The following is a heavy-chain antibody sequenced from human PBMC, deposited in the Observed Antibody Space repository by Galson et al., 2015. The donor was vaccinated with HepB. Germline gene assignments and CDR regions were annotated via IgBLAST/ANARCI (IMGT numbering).Heavy chain of an antibody. J-gene: IGHJ6*02. CDR3: ARDHPDRYCSSTSCYAETYYYYGMDV. Sequence: SLRLSCAASGFTFSDYYMSWIRQAPGKGLEWVSYISSSSSYTNYADSAKGRFTISRDNAKNSLYLQMNSLRAEDTAVYYCARDHPDRYCSSTSCYAETYYYYGMDVWGQGTTVTVSS. CDR2: ISSSSSYT. V-gene: IGHV3-11*06. D-gene: IGHD2-2*01. CDR1: GFTFSDYY.